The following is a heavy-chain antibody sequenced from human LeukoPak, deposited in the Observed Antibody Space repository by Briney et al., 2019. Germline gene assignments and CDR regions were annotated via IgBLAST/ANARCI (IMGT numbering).Heavy chain of an antibody. CDR2: IYYSKNT. CDR1: GGSISSSSAC. CDR3: VSPRGFSYGYFDY. Sequence: SETLSLTCTVSGGSISSSSACWGWIRQPPGKGLEWIGSIYYSKNTYYNPSLKSRVTISADTSKNQFSLTLGSVSATDTAVYYCVSPRGFSYGYFDYWGQGTLVTVSS. D-gene: IGHD5-18*01. V-gene: IGHV4-39*01. J-gene: IGHJ4*02.